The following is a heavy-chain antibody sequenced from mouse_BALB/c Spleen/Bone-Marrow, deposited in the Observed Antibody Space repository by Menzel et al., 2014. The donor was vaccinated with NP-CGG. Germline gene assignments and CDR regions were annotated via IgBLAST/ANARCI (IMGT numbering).Heavy chain of an antibody. CDR2: IWAGGST. CDR1: GFSLTNDG. J-gene: IGHJ4*01. V-gene: IGHV2-9*02. Sequence: VQLQQSGPGLVAPSQSLSITCTVSGFSLTNDGVHWVRQPPGKGLEWLGVIWAGGSTNYDSALMSRLSISKDNSKSQVFLKMISLQTDDTAMYYCARVTSSAVGAMDYWGQGTSVTVSS. D-gene: IGHD3-2*02. CDR3: ARVTSSAVGAMDY.